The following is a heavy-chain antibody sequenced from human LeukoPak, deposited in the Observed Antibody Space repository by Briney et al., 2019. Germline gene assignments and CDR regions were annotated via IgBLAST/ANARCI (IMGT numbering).Heavy chain of an antibody. CDR2: IYPGDSDT. CDR3: ARSEMATVLSQDY. D-gene: IGHD5-24*01. V-gene: IGHV5-51*01. J-gene: IGHJ4*02. Sequence: GESLKISCKGSGYSFTTYWIGWVRQMPGKGLEWMGIIYPGDSDTRYSPSFQGQVAISADKSISTAYLQWSSLKASDTAMYYCARSEMATVLSQDYWGQGTLVTVSS. CDR1: GYSFTTYW.